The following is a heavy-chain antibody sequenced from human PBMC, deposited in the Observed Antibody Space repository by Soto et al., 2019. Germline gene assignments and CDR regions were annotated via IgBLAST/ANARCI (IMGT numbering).Heavy chain of an antibody. CDR2: IIPIFGTA. Sequence: QVQLVQSGAEVKKPGSSVKVSCKASGGTFSSYAISWVRQAPGQGLEWMGGIIPIFGTANYAQKFQGRVTITADESTSKAYMELSSLRSEDTAVYYCARPTYYYDSSGYYAEYFQHWGQGTLVTVSS. CDR1: GGTFSSYA. J-gene: IGHJ1*01. D-gene: IGHD3-22*01. CDR3: ARPTYYYDSSGYYAEYFQH. V-gene: IGHV1-69*01.